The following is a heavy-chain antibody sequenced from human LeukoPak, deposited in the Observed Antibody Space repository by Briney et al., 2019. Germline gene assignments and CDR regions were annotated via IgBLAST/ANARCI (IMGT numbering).Heavy chain of an antibody. CDR1: GLPVSSTY. Sequence: GGSLRVSCAASGLPVSSTYMSWVRQAPGKGLEWGTVIYSDGSTYYADSVKGRFTISRDNSKNTLYLQMSSLRAEDTAVYFCARRPDYGGTPTFDYWGQETLVTVSS. V-gene: IGHV3-66*01. J-gene: IGHJ4*02. CDR3: ARRPDYGGTPTFDY. D-gene: IGHD4-23*01. CDR2: IYSDGST.